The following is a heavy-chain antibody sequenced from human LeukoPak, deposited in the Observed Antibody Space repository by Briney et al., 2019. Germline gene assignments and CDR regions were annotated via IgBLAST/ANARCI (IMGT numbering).Heavy chain of an antibody. Sequence: ASVKVSCKASGYPFTDYYMHWVRQAPGQGLEWMGWINPNRGGTDYAQKFQGRVTMTRDTSISTAYMELSRLRYDDTAVYYCARVRRYSSGWYNWFDPWGQGTLVTVSS. D-gene: IGHD6-19*01. CDR1: GYPFTDYY. J-gene: IGHJ5*02. V-gene: IGHV1-2*02. CDR2: INPNRGGT. CDR3: ARVRRYSSGWYNWFDP.